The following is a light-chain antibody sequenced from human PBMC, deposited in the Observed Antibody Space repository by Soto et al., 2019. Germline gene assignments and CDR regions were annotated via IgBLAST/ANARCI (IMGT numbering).Light chain of an antibody. V-gene: IGKV3-11*01. J-gene: IGKJ1*01. Sequence: IVLTQSPATLSLSPGESATLSCRSSRSVRNYLAWYQQKPGQAPKLLIYDASNMPTGIPARFSGSRSGPDFTLTISSLQPEDFAIYYCQQSYNRPPTFGQGTKVDI. CDR3: QQSYNRPPT. CDR1: RSVRNY. CDR2: DAS.